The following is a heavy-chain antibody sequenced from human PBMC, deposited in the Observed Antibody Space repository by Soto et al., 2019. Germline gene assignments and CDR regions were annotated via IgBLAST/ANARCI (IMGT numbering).Heavy chain of an antibody. CDR2: IYHSGST. CDR1: GGSISSSNW. CDR3: AREGVATVYYYYGMDV. Sequence: PAETLSLTCAVSGGSISSSNWWSWVRQPPGKGLEWIGEIYHSGSTNYNPSLKSRVTISVDKSKNQFSLKLSSVTAADTAVYYCAREGVATVYYYYGMDVWGQGTTVPVSS. D-gene: IGHD5-12*01. J-gene: IGHJ6*02. V-gene: IGHV4-4*02.